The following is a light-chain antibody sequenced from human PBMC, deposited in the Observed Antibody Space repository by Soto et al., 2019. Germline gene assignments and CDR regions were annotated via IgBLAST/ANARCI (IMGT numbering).Light chain of an antibody. CDR1: QSVSSY. CDR2: DVS. CDR3: QHHINSPFT. Sequence: EIVLTQSPSTLSLSPGESATLSCRASQSVSSYLAWYQQKAGQAPRLLLHDVSSRAAGIPARFSGRGYGTDFTLTIRILEAEDFSMYYCQHHINSPFTFGGSTKVQIK. V-gene: IGKV3-11*01. J-gene: IGKJ4*01.